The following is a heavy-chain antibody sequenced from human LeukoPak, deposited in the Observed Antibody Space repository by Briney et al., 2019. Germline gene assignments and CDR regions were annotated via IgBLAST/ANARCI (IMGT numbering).Heavy chain of an antibody. CDR3: ARDPNWDDAFDI. CDR1: GFTFNSYA. Sequence: PGGSLRLSCAASGFTFNSYAMHWVRQAPGKGLEWVAVISYDGSNKYYADTVKGRFTISRDNSKNTLYLQMNSLRAEDTAVYYCARDPNWDDAFDIWGQGTMVTVSS. V-gene: IGHV3-30-3*01. CDR2: ISYDGSNK. D-gene: IGHD7-27*01. J-gene: IGHJ3*02.